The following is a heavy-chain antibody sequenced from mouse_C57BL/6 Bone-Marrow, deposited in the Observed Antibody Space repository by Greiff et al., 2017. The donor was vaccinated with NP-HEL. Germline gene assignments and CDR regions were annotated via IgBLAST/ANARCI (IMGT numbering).Heavy chain of an antibody. CDR1: GYTFTDYE. D-gene: IGHD1-3*01. Sequence: QVQLKQSGAELVRPGASVTLSCKASGYTFTDYEMHWVKQTPVHGLEWIGAIDPETGGTAYTQKFKGKAILTADKSSSTAYMELRSLTSEDSAVYYCTKHSGDYWGQGTSVTVSS. J-gene: IGHJ4*01. CDR2: IDPETGGT. V-gene: IGHV1-15*01. CDR3: TKHSGDY.